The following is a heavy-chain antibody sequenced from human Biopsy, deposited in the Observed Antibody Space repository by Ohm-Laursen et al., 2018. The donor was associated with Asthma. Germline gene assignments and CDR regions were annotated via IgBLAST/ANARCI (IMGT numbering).Heavy chain of an antibody. D-gene: IGHD2-15*01. CDR1: GVSIRSYY. J-gene: IGHJ5*02. V-gene: IGHV4-59*01. CDR2: VSHTGST. CDR3: ARLADCSGGACYSYGWFDH. Sequence: SQTLSLTCTVSGVSIRSYYWTWIRLPPGKGLEYIGDVSHTGSTNYNPSLKSRVTMSLDTSKNQFSLRLTSVTPADTAVYYCARLADCSGGACYSYGWFDHWGQGTLVTVSS.